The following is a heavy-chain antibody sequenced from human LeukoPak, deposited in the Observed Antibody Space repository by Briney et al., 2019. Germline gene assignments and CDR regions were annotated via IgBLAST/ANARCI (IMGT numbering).Heavy chain of an antibody. CDR2: IWYDGSNK. Sequence: GGSLRLSCAASGFTFSIYSMHWVRQAPGKGLEWVAVIWYDGSNKYYADSVKGRFTISRDNSKNTLYLQMNSLRAEDTAVYYCARDNKRYYDFWSGYSNNWFDPWGQGTLVTVSS. V-gene: IGHV3-33*08. D-gene: IGHD3-3*01. CDR3: ARDNKRYYDFWSGYSNNWFDP. J-gene: IGHJ5*02. CDR1: GFTFSIYS.